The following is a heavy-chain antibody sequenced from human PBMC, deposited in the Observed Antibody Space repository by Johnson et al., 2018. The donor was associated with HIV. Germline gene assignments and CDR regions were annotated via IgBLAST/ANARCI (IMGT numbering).Heavy chain of an antibody. CDR3: ARGKYYYDSSGYYGPKTNNGAFDI. D-gene: IGHD3-22*01. CDR1: GFTFSSYA. CDR2: ISYDGSNK. V-gene: IGHV3-30*04. Sequence: QVLLVESGGGLVQPGGSLRLSCAASGFTFSSYAMHWVRQAPGKGLEWVAVISYDGSNKFYADYVKGRLTISRDISKNSLYLQMNSLRAEDTAVYYCARGKYYYDSSGYYGPKTNNGAFDIWGQGTMVTVSS. J-gene: IGHJ3*02.